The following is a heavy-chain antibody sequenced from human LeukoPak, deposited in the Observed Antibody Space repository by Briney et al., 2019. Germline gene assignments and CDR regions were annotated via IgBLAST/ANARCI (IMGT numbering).Heavy chain of an antibody. V-gene: IGHV3-74*01. CDR2: INSDGSST. J-gene: IGHJ6*02. CDR1: GFTFSSYW. CDR3: AREKGSDYYYGMDV. Sequence: PGGSLRLSCAASGFTFSSYWMHWVRQAPGKGLVWVSHINSDGSSTSYADSVKGRFTISRDNAKNTLYLQMNSLRAEDTAVYYCAREKGSDYYYGMDVWGQGTTVTVSS.